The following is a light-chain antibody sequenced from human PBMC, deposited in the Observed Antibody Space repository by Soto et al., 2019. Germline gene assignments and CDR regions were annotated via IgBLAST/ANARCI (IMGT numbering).Light chain of an antibody. CDR1: SSNIGAGYD. CDR2: GNS. CDR3: QSYDSSLSRV. J-gene: IGLJ2*01. Sequence: QSALTQPPSVSGAPGQRVTISCTGSSSNIGAGYDVHWYQQLPGTAPKLLIDGNSNRPSGVPDRFSGSKSGTSASLAITGLQAEVEADYYCQSYDSSLSRVFGGGTKLTVL. V-gene: IGLV1-40*01.